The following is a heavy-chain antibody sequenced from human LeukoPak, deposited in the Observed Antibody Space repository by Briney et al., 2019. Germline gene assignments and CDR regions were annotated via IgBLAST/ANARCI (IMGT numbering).Heavy chain of an antibody. Sequence: GASVKVSCKASGGTFSSYAIGWVRQAPGQGLEWMGGIIPIFGTANYAQKFQGRVTITADESTSTAYMELSSLRSEDTAVYYCAREDTAMAMGRWGQGTLVTVSS. D-gene: IGHD5-18*01. V-gene: IGHV1-69*13. J-gene: IGHJ4*02. CDR2: IIPIFGTA. CDR3: AREDTAMAMGR. CDR1: GGTFSSYA.